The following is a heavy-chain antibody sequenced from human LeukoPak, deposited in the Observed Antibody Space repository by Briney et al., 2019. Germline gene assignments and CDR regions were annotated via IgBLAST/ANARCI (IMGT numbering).Heavy chain of an antibody. CDR2: TNPNSGVT. D-gene: IGHD5-12*01. Sequence: GASVKVSCKASGYSFTGYYIHWVRQAPGQSLEGMGWTNPNSGVTKYEQKFQGRVTMTRDTSTSTAYMELSSLRSDDTAVYYCARGAVGYSGYDNWFDPWGQGTLVTVSS. V-gene: IGHV1-2*02. J-gene: IGHJ5*02. CDR1: GYSFTGYY. CDR3: ARGAVGYSGYDNWFDP.